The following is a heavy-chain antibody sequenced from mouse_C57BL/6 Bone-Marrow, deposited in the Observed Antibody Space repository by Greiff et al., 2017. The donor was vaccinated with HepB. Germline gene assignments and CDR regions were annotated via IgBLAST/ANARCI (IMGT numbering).Heavy chain of an antibody. Sequence: EVKVEESGGGLVQPGGSLKLSCAASGFTFSDYYMYWVRQTPEKRLEWVAYISNGGGSTYYPDTVKGRCTISRDNAKNTLYLQMSRLKSEDTAMYYCVSPYYGSSLYYAMDYWGQGTSVTVSS. CDR2: ISNGGGST. V-gene: IGHV5-12*01. D-gene: IGHD1-1*01. J-gene: IGHJ4*01. CDR3: VSPYYGSSLYYAMDY. CDR1: GFTFSDYY.